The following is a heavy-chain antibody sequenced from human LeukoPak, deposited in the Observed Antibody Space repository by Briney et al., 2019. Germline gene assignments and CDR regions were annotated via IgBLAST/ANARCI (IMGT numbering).Heavy chain of an antibody. CDR1: RFTLSNYA. CDR3: AKDVIAAPYFDY. D-gene: IGHD6-13*01. J-gene: IGHJ4*02. CDR2: IFVGGYA. Sequence: GGSLRLSCAASRFTLSNYALTWVRQAPGKGLEWVASIFVGGYADYADSVKGRFTISRDNSKNTLYLQMNSLRAEDTAVYYCAKDVIAAPYFDYWGQGTLVTVSS. V-gene: IGHV3-23*01.